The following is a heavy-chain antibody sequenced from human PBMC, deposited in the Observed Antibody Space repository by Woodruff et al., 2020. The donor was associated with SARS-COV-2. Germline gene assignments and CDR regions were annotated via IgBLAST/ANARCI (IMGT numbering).Heavy chain of an antibody. CDR2: IDRAEEK. J-gene: IGHJ4*02. CDR3: ARVSCAAAGTGWACYFDK. D-gene: IGHD6-13*01. Sequence: APEWLARIDRAEEKFYSTSLKTRVSISKDTSKNQVVLTMTNMDPVDTATYFCARVSCAAAGTGWACYFDKWGQGMLVTVSS. V-gene: IGHV2-70*04.